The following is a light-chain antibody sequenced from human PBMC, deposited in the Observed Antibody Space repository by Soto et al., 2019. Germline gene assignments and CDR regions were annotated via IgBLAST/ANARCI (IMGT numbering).Light chain of an antibody. CDR3: QQYNAWPLT. J-gene: IGKJ4*01. CDR2: GAT. Sequence: EIMMTQSPATLSVSPGERATLSCRASQSLSNSYLAWYQQKPGQPPSLLIYGATTRATGIPDRFSGSGSGTEFTLTISSMKYEDFAVYSSQQYNAWPLTFGGGTKVEI. V-gene: IGKV3-15*01. CDR1: QSLSNSY.